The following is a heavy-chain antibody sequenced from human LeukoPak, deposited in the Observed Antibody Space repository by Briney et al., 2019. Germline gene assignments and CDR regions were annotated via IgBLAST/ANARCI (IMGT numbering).Heavy chain of an antibody. Sequence: GGSLRLSCAASGVTLSSYAMSWARQAPGKGLEWVSGISSSGSGGNTYYADSVKGRFTISRDNSKNTLYLQMNSLRTEDTAVYYCAKYNYGYDYWGQGTLVTVSS. CDR3: AKYNYGYDY. CDR2: ISSSGSGGNT. J-gene: IGHJ4*02. V-gene: IGHV3-23*01. CDR1: GVTLSSYA. D-gene: IGHD5-18*01.